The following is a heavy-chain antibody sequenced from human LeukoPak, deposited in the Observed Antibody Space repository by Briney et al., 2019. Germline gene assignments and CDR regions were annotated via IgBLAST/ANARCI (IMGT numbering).Heavy chain of an antibody. D-gene: IGHD6-13*01. CDR3: AGQRVSYYGMDV. Sequence: SETLSLTCTASGGSISSGSYYWSWIRQPAGKGLEWIGRIYTSGSTNYNPSLKSRVTISVDTSKNQFSLKLSSVTAADTAVYYCAGQRVSYYGMDVWGQGTTVTVSS. V-gene: IGHV4-61*02. CDR1: GGSISSGSYY. CDR2: IYTSGST. J-gene: IGHJ6*02.